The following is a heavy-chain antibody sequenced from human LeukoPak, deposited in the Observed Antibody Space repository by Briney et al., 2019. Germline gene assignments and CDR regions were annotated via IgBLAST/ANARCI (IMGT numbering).Heavy chain of an antibody. CDR3: ASSALRYFDWLLSAGPEDY. CDR1: GFTFSSYA. V-gene: IGHV3-30-3*01. Sequence: GRSLRLSCAASGFTFSSYAMHWVRQAPGKGLEWVAVISYDGSNKYYADSVKGRFTISRDNSKNTLYLQMNSLRAEDTAVYYCASSALRYFDWLLSAGPEDYWGQGTLVTVSS. D-gene: IGHD3-9*01. J-gene: IGHJ4*02. CDR2: ISYDGSNK.